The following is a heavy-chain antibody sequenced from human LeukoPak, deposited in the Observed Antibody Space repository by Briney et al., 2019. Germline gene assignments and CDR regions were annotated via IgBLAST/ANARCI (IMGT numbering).Heavy chain of an antibody. CDR3: ARNPGGVATDFDY. J-gene: IGHJ4*02. CDR2: ISSSSSTI. CDR1: GFTFSSYS. V-gene: IGHV3-48*01. D-gene: IGHD5-12*01. Sequence: PGGSLRLSCAASGFTFSSYSMNWVRQAPGKGLEWVSYISSSSSTIYYADSVKGRFTISRDNAKNSLYLQMNSLRAEDTAVYYCARNPGGVATDFDYWGQGTLVTVSS.